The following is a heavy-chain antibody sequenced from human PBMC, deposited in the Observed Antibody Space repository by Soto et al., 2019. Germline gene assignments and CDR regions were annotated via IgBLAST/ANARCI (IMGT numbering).Heavy chain of an antibody. J-gene: IGHJ4*02. CDR2: IWYDGSNK. Sequence: GGSLGLSCAASGFTFSSYVMHWVRQAPGKGLEWVAVIWYDGSNKYYADSVKGRFTISRDNSKNTLYLQMNSLRAEDTAVYYCARELQRTDYWGQGPLVTVSS. D-gene: IGHD1-1*01. CDR3: ARELQRTDY. CDR1: GFTFSSYV. V-gene: IGHV3-33*01.